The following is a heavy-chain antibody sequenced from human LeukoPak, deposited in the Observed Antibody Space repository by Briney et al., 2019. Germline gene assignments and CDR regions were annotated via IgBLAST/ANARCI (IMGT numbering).Heavy chain of an antibody. CDR2: IYSGGST. V-gene: IGHV3-66*01. Sequence: GGSLRLSCAASGFTVSSNYMSWVRQAPGKGLAWVSVIYSGGSTYYADSVKGRFTISRDNSKNTLYLQVNSLRAEDTAVYYCARDLGQYYDTSDNWFDPWGQGTLVTVSS. CDR3: ARDLGQYYDTSDNWFDP. CDR1: GFTVSSNY. D-gene: IGHD3-22*01. J-gene: IGHJ5*02.